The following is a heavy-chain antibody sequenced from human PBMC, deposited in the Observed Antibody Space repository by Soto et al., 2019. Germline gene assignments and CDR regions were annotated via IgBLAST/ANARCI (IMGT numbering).Heavy chain of an antibody. Sequence: QSTLKESGPTLVKPTQTLPLTCTFSGFSLSNSGVGVGWIRQPPGKALEWLALLYGNDDKRYSPSLQSRLTITTDTSTPPVVLTMTNMYPVDTATYYCAHRKEAGTGRFDDFDIWGQGTMVTVSS. D-gene: IGHD1-26*01. CDR2: LYGNDDK. CDR3: AHRKEAGTGRFDDFDI. CDR1: GFSLSNSGVG. V-gene: IGHV2-5*01. J-gene: IGHJ3*02.